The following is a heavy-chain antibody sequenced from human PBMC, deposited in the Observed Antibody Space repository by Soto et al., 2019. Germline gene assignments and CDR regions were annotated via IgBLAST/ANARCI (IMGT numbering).Heavy chain of an antibody. V-gene: IGHV4-34*01. CDR3: ARAAMVYYDYHYGMDV. Sequence: SEPLSLTGPVRGWPLSGYYWSWIRQPPGKGLEGMGETNHSGSTNYNPYLKSRVTISVDKSKNPLSLRLSSVTTADTAMYYCARAAMVYYDYHYGMDVWGQGTTVTVS. J-gene: IGHJ6*02. D-gene: IGHD5-18*01. CDR2: TNHSGST. CDR1: GWPLSGYY.